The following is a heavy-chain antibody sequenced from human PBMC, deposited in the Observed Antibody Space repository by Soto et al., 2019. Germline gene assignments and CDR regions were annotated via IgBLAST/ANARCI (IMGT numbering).Heavy chain of an antibody. CDR2: IKSKNDGGAT. CDR3: TTAAKQQLVGGYFDY. D-gene: IGHD6-13*01. V-gene: IGHV3-15*07. J-gene: IGHJ4*02. CDR1: GFTFSNAW. Sequence: EVQLVESGGGLVKPGGSLRLSCAASGFTFSNAWMNWVRQAPGKGLEWVGRIKSKNDGGATDYAAPVKGRFTISRDDSKNTLYLQMNSLKTEDTAVYYCTTAAKQQLVGGYFDYWGQGTLVTVSP.